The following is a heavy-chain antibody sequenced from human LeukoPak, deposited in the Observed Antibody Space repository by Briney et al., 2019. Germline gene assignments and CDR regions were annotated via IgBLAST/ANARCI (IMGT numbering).Heavy chain of an antibody. Sequence: GGAPRISCVVSGFNFSTYSMKWVRPAPGEGVGWGLYISSSSSNIYSADSVKGRFTISRDNAKNSLYLQMNSLRAEDTAVYYYARGPPHNLATSGTDYWGQGTLVTVSS. J-gene: IGHJ4*02. V-gene: IGHV3-48*01. CDR1: GFNFSTYS. D-gene: IGHD6-13*01. CDR3: ARGPPHNLATSGTDY. CDR2: ISSSSSNI.